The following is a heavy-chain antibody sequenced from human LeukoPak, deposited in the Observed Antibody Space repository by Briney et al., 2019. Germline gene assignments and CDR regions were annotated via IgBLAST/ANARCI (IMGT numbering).Heavy chain of an antibody. J-gene: IGHJ4*02. V-gene: IGHV4-34*01. CDR2: INHSGST. Sequence: SETLSLTCAVYGGSFSGYYRSWIRQPPGKGLEWIGEINHSGSTNYNPSLKSRVTISVDTSKNQFSLKLSSVTAADTAVYYCARGVGYSSGWYRYWGQGTLVTVSS. CDR3: ARGVGYSSGWYRY. D-gene: IGHD6-19*01. CDR1: GGSFSGYY.